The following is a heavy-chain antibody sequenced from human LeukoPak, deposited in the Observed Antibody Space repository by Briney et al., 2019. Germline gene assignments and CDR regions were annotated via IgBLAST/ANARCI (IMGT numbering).Heavy chain of an antibody. D-gene: IGHD5-12*01. CDR2: VSGSGDKT. V-gene: IGHV3-23*01. J-gene: IGHJ4*02. Sequence: GGSLRLSCAASGFTFSTYAISWVRQAPGKGLEWVSGVSGSGDKTYYADSVKGRFTVSRDSSKSTVYLQMNSLRAEDTAVYYCAREGYSGYVSLDYWGQGTLVTVSS. CDR1: GFTFSTYA. CDR3: AREGYSGYVSLDY.